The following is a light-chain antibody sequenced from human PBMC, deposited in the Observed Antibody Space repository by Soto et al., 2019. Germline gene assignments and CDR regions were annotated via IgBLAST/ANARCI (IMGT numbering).Light chain of an antibody. V-gene: IGLV2-14*01. J-gene: IGLJ1*01. CDR1: SSDVGGYNY. Sequence: QSALTQPASVSGSPGQSITISCTGTSSDVGGYNYVSWYQQHPGKAPKLMIYEVSNQPSGVSNRFSGSKSGNTASLTISGLQAEDEADYYRSSYTSSSTYVFGTGTKVTVL. CDR2: EVS. CDR3: SSYTSSSTYV.